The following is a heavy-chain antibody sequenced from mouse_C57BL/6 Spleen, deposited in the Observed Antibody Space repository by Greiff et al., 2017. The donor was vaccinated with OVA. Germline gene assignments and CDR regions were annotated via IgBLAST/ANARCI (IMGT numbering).Heavy chain of an antibody. D-gene: IGHD2-1*01. CDR3: ARKLPYYFDY. CDR2: INPSTGGT. Sequence: VQLKQSGPELVKPGASVKISCKASGYSFTGYYMNWVKQSPEKSLEWIGEINPSTGGTTYNQKFKAKATLTVDKSSSTAYMQLKSLTSEDSAVYYCARKLPYYFDYWGQGTTLTVSS. J-gene: IGHJ2*01. CDR1: GYSFTGYY. V-gene: IGHV1-42*01.